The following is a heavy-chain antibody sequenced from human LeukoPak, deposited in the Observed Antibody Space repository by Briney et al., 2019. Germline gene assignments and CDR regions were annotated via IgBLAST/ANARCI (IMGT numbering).Heavy chain of an antibody. CDR2: IYHSGST. V-gene: IGHV4-4*02. CDR1: GGSISSSNW. Sequence: SETLSLTCAVSGGSISSSNWWSWVRQPPGKGLEWIGEIYHSGSTNYNPSLKSRVTISVDTSKNQFSLKLSSVTAADTAVYYCARGGSTSWEVFDYWGQGTLVTVSS. CDR3: ARGGSTSWEVFDY. J-gene: IGHJ4*02. D-gene: IGHD2-2*01.